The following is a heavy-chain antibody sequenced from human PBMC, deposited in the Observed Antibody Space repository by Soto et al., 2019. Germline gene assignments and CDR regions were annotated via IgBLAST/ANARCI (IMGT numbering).Heavy chain of an antibody. Sequence: QVQLVESGGGVVQPGRSLRLSCAASGFTFSSYAMHWVRQAPGKGLEWVAVISYDGSNKYYADSVKGRFTISRDNSKNTLYLQMNSLRAEDTAAYYCASFAVRGVGGYWGQGTLVTVSS. CDR1: GFTFSSYA. CDR2: ISYDGSNK. CDR3: ASFAVRGVGGY. D-gene: IGHD3-10*01. J-gene: IGHJ4*02. V-gene: IGHV3-30-3*01.